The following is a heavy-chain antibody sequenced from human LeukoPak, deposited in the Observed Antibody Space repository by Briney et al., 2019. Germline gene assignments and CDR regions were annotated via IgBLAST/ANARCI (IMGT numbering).Heavy chain of an antibody. CDR1: GYSISSGYY. V-gene: IGHV4-38-2*02. J-gene: IGHJ5*02. CDR2: IYHSGST. Sequence: SETLSLTCTVSGYSISSGYYWGWIRQPPGKGLEWMGSIYHSGSTYYNPSLKSRVTISVDTSKNQFSLKLSSVTAADTAVYYCARDGRGIVGATRHWFDPWGQGTLVTVSS. CDR3: ARDGRGIVGATRHWFDP. D-gene: IGHD1-26*01.